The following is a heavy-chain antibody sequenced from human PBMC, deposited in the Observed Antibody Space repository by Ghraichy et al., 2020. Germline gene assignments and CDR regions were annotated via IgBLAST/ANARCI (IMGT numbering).Heavy chain of an antibody. CDR1: GGSISSYY. CDR2: IYYSGST. D-gene: IGHD3-3*01. J-gene: IGHJ4*02. V-gene: IGHV4-59*08. CDR3: AGGQNYDFWSGAGTFDY. Sequence: SETLSLTCTVSGGSISSYYWSWIRQPPGKGLEWIGYIYYSGSTNYNPSLNSRVTISVDTSKNQFSLKLSSVTAADTAVYYCAGGQNYDFWSGAGTFDYWGQGTLVTVSS.